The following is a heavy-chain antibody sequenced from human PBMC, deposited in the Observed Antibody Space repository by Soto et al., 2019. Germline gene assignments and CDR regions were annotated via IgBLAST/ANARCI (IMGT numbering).Heavy chain of an antibody. Sequence: QVQLVQSGAEVKKPGSSVKVSCKASGGTFSSYTISWVRQAPGQGLEWMGRIIPILGIANYAQKFQGRVTITADKSTSTAYMELSSLRSDDTAVYYCARDQGYYDSSGFSYRFDYWGQGTLVTVSS. V-gene: IGHV1-69*08. J-gene: IGHJ4*02. D-gene: IGHD3-22*01. CDR3: ARDQGYYDSSGFSYRFDY. CDR1: GGTFSSYT. CDR2: IIPILGIA.